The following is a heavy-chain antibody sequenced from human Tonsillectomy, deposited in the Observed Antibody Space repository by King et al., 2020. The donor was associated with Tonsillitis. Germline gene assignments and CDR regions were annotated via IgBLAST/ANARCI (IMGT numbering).Heavy chain of an antibody. CDR1: GFSLTNSGMC. D-gene: IGHD3-3*01. CDR2: IHWDDDK. V-gene: IGHV2-70*01. J-gene: IGHJ4*02. CDR3: ARTLPYYGFWSGYYFDY. Sequence: QLTLKESGPALVKPTQTLTLTCTFSGFSLTNSGMCVSWIRQPPGKALQWLAVIHWDDDKYYSASLRTRLTISKDTSKNQVVLTMTNMDPVDTATYYCARTLPYYGFWSGYYFDYWGQGTFVTVSS.